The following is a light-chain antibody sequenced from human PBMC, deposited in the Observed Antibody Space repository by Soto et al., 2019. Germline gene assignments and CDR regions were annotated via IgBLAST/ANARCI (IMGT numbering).Light chain of an antibody. CDR1: QSISMW. J-gene: IGKJ1*01. Sequence: DIQMTQSPPTLSASVGDTVTITCRASQSISMWLAWYQQKPGKAPKLLIYRASHLDSGVPSRFSGSGSETEFTLPIRRLPPDHFATYYFPPYETYLWTFGQGDKVEIK. CDR3: PPYETYLWT. V-gene: IGKV1-5*03. CDR2: RAS.